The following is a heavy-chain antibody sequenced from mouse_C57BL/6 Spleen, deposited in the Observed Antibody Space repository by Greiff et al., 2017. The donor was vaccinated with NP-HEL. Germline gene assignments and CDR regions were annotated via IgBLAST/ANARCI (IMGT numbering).Heavy chain of an antibody. CDR1: GYAFTNYL. V-gene: IGHV1-54*01. Sequence: QAQLQQSGAELVRPGTSVKVSCKASGYAFTNYLIEWVKQRPGQGLEWIGVINPGSGGTNYNEKFKGKATLTADKSSSTAYMQLSSLTSEDSAVDFCARGDGYYYAMDYWGQGTSVTVSS. CDR3: ARGDGYYYAMDY. D-gene: IGHD2-3*01. CDR2: INPGSGGT. J-gene: IGHJ4*01.